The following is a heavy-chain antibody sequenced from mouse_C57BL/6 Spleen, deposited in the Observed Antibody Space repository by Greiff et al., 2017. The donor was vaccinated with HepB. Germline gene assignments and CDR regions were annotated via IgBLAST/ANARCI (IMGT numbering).Heavy chain of an antibody. V-gene: IGHV3-6*01. CDR2: ISYDGSN. CDR1: GYSITSGYY. D-gene: IGHD1-1*01. Sequence: VQLKESGPGLVKPSQSLSLTCSVTGYSITSGYYWNWIRQFPGNKLEWMGYISYDGSNNYNPSLKNRISITRDTSKNQFFLKLNSVTTEDTATYYCARERRYYGSSPYWYFDVWGTGTTVTVSS. J-gene: IGHJ1*03. CDR3: ARERRYYGSSPYWYFDV.